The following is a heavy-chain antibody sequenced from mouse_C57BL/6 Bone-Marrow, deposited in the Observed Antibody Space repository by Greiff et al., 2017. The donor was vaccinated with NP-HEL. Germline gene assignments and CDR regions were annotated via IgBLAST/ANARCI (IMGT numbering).Heavy chain of an antibody. V-gene: IGHV7-3*01. J-gene: IGHJ2*01. CDR3: AKYNHRYFDY. Sequence: DVKLVESGGGLVQPGGSLSLSCAASGFTFTDYYMSWVRQPPGKALEWLGFIRNKANGYTTEYSASVKGRFTISRDNSQSILYRKMYALSANDSATDYCAKYNHRYFDYWGQGTTLTVSS. CDR2: IRNKANGYTT. CDR1: GFTFTDYY.